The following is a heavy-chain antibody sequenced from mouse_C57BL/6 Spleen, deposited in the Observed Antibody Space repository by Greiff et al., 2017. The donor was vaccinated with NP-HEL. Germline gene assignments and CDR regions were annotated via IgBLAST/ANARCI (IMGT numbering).Heavy chain of an antibody. CDR3: AREDYYGSSTGNDAMDY. V-gene: IGHV5-17*01. CDR2: ISSGSSTI. D-gene: IGHD1-1*01. CDR1: GFTFSDYG. Sequence: EVQVVESGGGLVKPGGSLKLSCAASGFTFSDYGMHWVRQAPEKGLEWVAYISSGSSTIYYADTVKGRFTISRDNAKNTLFLQMTSLRSEDTAMYYCAREDYYGSSTGNDAMDYWGQGTSVTVSS. J-gene: IGHJ4*01.